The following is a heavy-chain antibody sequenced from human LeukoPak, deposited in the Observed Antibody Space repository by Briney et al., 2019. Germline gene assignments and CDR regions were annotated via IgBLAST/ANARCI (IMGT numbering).Heavy chain of an antibody. D-gene: IGHD4-17*01. CDR3: ARVYGGYGDYYFDY. CDR1: VFSFCSSW. J-gene: IGHJ4*02. CDR2: INSDGSSA. Sequence: GGSLRLSCVAPVFSFCSSWTQCGCPAPGKGLVWVSRINSDGSSASYADSVKGRFTLSRDNAKNTLYLQMNSLRAEDTAVYYCARVYGGYGDYYFDYWGQGTLVTVSS. V-gene: IGHV3-74*01.